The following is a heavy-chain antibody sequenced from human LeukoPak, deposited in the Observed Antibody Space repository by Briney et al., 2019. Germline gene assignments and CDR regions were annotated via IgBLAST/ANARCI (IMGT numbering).Heavy chain of an antibody. J-gene: IGHJ4*02. CDR3: ARESEPDIVVVPAANL. V-gene: IGHV3-7*01. CDR1: GFTFSSYW. D-gene: IGHD2-2*01. Sequence: GGSLRLSCAASGFTFSSYWVSWVRQAPGKGLEWVANIKQDGSEKYYVDSVKGRFTISRDNAKNPLYLQMNSLRAEDTAVYYCARESEPDIVVVPAANLWGQGTLVTVSS. CDR2: IKQDGSEK.